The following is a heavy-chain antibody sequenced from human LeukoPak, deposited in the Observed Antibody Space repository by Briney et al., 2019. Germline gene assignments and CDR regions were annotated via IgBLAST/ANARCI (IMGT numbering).Heavy chain of an antibody. CDR3: ARDRYYYDSSGYPFDY. D-gene: IGHD3-22*01. J-gene: IGHJ4*02. CDR2: IYYSGST. Sequence: TPSETLSLTCTVSGGSISSSSYYWGWIRQPPGKGLEWIGSIYYSGSTYYNPSLKSRVTISVDTSKNQFSLKLSSVTAADTAVYYCARDRYYYDSSGYPFDYWGQGTLVTVSS. V-gene: IGHV4-39*07. CDR1: GGSISSSSYY.